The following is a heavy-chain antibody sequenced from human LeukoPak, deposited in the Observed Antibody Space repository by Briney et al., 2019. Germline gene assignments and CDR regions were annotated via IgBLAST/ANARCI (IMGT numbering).Heavy chain of an antibody. CDR2: IYSDGTT. Sequence: GGSLRLSCAASGVTVSSSYMNWVRQTPGKGLEWVSVIYSDGTTYYADSVKDRLTISRDNSKNTLYLQMHSLRAEDTAMYYCARNKRMTPNDAFDIWGQGTVVTASS. D-gene: IGHD2-15*01. CDR3: ARNKRMTPNDAFDI. V-gene: IGHV3-53*01. J-gene: IGHJ3*02. CDR1: GVTVSSSY.